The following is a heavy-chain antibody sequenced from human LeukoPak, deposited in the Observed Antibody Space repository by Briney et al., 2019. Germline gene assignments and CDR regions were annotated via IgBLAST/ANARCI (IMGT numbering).Heavy chain of an antibody. J-gene: IGHJ6*02. CDR1: GFTFSSYW. Sequence: QAGGSLRLSCAASGFTFSSYWMSWVRQAPGKGLEWVANIKQDGSEKYYVDSVKGRFTISRDNAKNSLYLQMNSLRAEDTAVYYCARESYGSHPGYYYYGMDVWGQGTTVTVSS. V-gene: IGHV3-7*01. CDR2: IKQDGSEK. D-gene: IGHD4-17*01. CDR3: ARESYGSHPGYYYYGMDV.